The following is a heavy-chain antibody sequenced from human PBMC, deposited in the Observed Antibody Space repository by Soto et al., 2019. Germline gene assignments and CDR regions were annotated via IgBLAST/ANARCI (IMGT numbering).Heavy chain of an antibody. D-gene: IGHD3-10*01. J-gene: IGHJ6*02. CDR2: INTHNCNT. CDR3: TSEGSAPYYYSGMDA. V-gene: IGHV1-18*01. CDR1: GYTFTTYG. Sequence: QVQLEQSAPEVKKPGASVKVSCKASGYTFTTYGISWVRQAPGQRLEWLGWINTHNCNTNYAQNLQGRVIMTADTSTSTAYMELRSLRSDDTAIYYCTSEGSAPYYYSGMDAWGQGTTVTVSS.